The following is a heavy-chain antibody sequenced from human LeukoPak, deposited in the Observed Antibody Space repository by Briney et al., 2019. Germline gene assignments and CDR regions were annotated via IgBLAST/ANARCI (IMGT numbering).Heavy chain of an antibody. Sequence: QSGGSLNLSVAAPGFTVSRTYRAGFGRPPGKGLEWVSVIYSGGSTYYVDSVKGRFTISRDNSKNTLYLQMNSLRVEDTAVYVGLYEDFWGQGTLVTVSS. J-gene: IGHJ4*02. CDR3: LYEDF. D-gene: IGHD3-3*01. CDR2: IYSGGST. CDR1: GFTVSRTY. V-gene: IGHV3-53*01.